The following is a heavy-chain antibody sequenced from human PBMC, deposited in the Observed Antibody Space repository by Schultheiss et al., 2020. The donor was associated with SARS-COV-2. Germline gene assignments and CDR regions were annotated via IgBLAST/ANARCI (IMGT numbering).Heavy chain of an antibody. CDR1: GGSISSNFYF. CDR3: ARGVRSHYDILTGFYRKFGGMDV. J-gene: IGHJ6*02. CDR2: IYYSGST. V-gene: IGHV4-31*03. Sequence: SETLSLTCTVSGGSISSNFYFWSWIRQHPGKGLEWIGYIYYSGSTYYSPSLKSRVTISVDTSKNQFSLKLTSVTAADTAVYYCARGVRSHYDILTGFYRKFGGMDVWGQGTTVTVSS. D-gene: IGHD3-9*01.